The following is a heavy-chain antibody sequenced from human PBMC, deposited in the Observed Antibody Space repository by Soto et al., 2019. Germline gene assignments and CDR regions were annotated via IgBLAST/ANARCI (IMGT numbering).Heavy chain of an antibody. V-gene: IGHV4-34*01. CDR3: ARVVPLWGSFSPPISYYMDV. CDR2: INHSGST. J-gene: IGHJ6*03. Sequence: SETLSLTCAVYGGSFSGYYWSWIRQPPGKGLEWIGEINHSGSTNYNPSLKSRVTISVDTSKNTLYLQMNSLRAEDTAVYYCARVVPLWGSFSPPISYYMDVWGKGTTVTVSS. CDR1: GGSFSGYY. D-gene: IGHD3-16*01.